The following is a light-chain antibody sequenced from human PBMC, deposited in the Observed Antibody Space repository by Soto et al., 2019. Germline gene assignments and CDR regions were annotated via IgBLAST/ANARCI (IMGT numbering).Light chain of an antibody. Sequence: EIVLTQSPGTLSLSPGERATLSCRASQTVTSNYLAWYQRKPGQAPRLLIYGASSRATDIPDRFSGSGSGTDFTLTITRLEPEDCAVYFCQQYAGSPSTFGQATKVEIK. V-gene: IGKV3-20*01. CDR3: QQYAGSPST. J-gene: IGKJ1*01. CDR2: GAS. CDR1: QTVTSNY.